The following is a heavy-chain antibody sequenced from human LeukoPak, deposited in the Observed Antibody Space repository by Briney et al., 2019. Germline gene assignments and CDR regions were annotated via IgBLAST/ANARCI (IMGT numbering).Heavy chain of an antibody. CDR3: ARDDR. CDR2: ISYDGNNK. J-gene: IGHJ4*02. V-gene: IGHV3-30*04. Sequence: AGGSLRLSCAASGFIFSSYTMHWVRQAPGKGLEWVAVISYDGNNKYYADSVQGRFTISRDNSKSTLSLQMNSLRADDTGVYYCARDDRWGQGTLVTVSS. CDR1: GFIFSSYT.